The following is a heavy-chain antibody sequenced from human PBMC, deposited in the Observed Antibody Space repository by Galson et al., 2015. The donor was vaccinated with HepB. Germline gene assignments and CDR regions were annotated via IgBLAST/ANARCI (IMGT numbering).Heavy chain of an antibody. D-gene: IGHD2-2*02. V-gene: IGHV3-21*06. CDR1: GFTFSRYN. CDR2: ITTGSDYI. J-gene: IGHJ4*02. CDR3: AREAVVVALATPYSFDY. Sequence: SLRLSCAASGFTFSRYNMNWVRQAPGKGLEWVSSITTGSDYIYYAESMKGRFTISRDNAKSSLYLQINSLLAEYTAVYYCAREAVVVALATPYSFDYWGPGTLVTVSS.